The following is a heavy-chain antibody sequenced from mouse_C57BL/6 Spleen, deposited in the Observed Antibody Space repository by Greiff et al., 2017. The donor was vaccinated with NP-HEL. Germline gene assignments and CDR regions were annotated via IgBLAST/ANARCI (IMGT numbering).Heavy chain of an antibody. CDR1: GYAFSSYW. J-gene: IGHJ2*01. D-gene: IGHD2-4*01. CDR2: IYPGDGDT. V-gene: IGHV1-80*01. CDR3: ARGNDYDRDYFDY. Sequence: VKLMESGAELVKPGASVKISCKASGYAFSSYWMNWVKQRPGKGLEWIGQIYPGDGDTNYNGKFKGKATLTADKSSSTAYMQLSSLTSEDSAVYFWARGNDYDRDYFDYWGQGTTLTVSS.